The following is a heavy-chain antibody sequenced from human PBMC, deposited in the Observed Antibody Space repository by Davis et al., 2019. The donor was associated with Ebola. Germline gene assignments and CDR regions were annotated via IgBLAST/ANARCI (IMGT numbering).Heavy chain of an antibody. CDR1: GGSISSSNW. V-gene: IGHV4-4*02. CDR3: ARHGNHYYYGMDV. Sequence: MPSETLSLTCAVSGGSISSSNWWSCVRQHPGKGREWIGEIYHSGSTNYNPSLKSRVTISVDKSKNQFSLKLSSVTAADTAVYYCARHGNHYYYGMDVWGQGTTVTVSS. CDR2: IYHSGST. D-gene: IGHD1-14*01. J-gene: IGHJ6*02.